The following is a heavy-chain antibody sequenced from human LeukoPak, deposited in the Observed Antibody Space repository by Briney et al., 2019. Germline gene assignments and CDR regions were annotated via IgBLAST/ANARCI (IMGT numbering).Heavy chain of an antibody. CDR2: INRGDGIT. Sequence: ASVKVSCKASGNTFNIHYFHWVRQAPGQGLEWMGIINRGDGITGYAQRFQGRVTLTRDTSTSTAYMELSSLRSEDTAIYYCASDKNYVDKYFDSWGQGTVVTVSS. CDR3: ASDKNYVDKYFDS. J-gene: IGHJ4*02. CDR1: GNTFNIHY. V-gene: IGHV1-46*02. D-gene: IGHD3-16*01.